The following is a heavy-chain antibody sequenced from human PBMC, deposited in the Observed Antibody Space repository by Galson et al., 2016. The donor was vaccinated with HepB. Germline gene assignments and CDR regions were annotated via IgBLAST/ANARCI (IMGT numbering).Heavy chain of an antibody. CDR3: AKSKDQENVVVLPPRNYALDV. CDR1: GFIFRTYG. Sequence: SLRLSCAASGFIFRTYGMHWVRQAPGKGLEWVAIISYDGFNKYYADSVKGRFTISRDNSKNTLYLQMNSLRPEDTAVYSCAKSKDQENVVVLPPRNYALDVWGQGTTVTVSS. CDR2: ISYDGFNK. J-gene: IGHJ6*02. D-gene: IGHD2-2*01. V-gene: IGHV3-30*18.